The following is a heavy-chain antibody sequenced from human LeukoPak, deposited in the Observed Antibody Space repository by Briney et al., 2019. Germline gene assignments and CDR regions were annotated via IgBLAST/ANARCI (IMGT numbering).Heavy chain of an antibody. Sequence: PSETLSLTCAVYGGSFSGYYWSWLRQPPGKGLEWIGEINHSGSTNYNPSLKSRVTISVDTSKNQFSLKLSSVTAADTAVYYCARGRPWGRTRGYPLDPWGQGTLVTVSS. CDR2: INHSGST. CDR1: GGSFSGYY. J-gene: IGHJ5*02. V-gene: IGHV4-34*01. CDR3: ARGRPWGRTRGYPLDP. D-gene: IGHD5-12*01.